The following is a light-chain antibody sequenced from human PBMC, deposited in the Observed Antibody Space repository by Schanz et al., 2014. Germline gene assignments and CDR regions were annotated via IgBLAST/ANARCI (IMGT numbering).Light chain of an antibody. CDR1: SSDVGGYKY. Sequence: QSALTQPASVSGSSGQSITITCTGTSSDVGGYKYVSWFQQHPGKAPKLLIYDVSNRPSGVSYRFSGSKSGNTASLTISGLQAEDEADYYCRSYTSSGAYVFGSGTKVTVL. V-gene: IGLV2-14*01. J-gene: IGLJ1*01. CDR2: DVS. CDR3: RSYTSSGAYV.